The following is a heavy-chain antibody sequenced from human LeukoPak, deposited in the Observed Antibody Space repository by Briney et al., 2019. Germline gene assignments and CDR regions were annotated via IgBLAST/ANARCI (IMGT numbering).Heavy chain of an antibody. CDR2: INSSGGRT. V-gene: IGHV3-23*01. J-gene: IGHJ4*02. Sequence: GGSLRLSCVVSGFTLSNSAMNWVRQAPGKGLEWVSGINSSGGRTFNADSVKGRFTISRDNSKNTLYLQMDSLRAEDTAVYYCAKAPGGIVGYWGQGTLVTVSS. D-gene: IGHD3-16*01. CDR1: GFTLSNSA. CDR3: AKAPGGIVGY.